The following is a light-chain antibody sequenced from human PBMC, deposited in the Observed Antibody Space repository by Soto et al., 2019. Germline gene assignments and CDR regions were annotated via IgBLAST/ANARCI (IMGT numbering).Light chain of an antibody. J-gene: IGKJ1*01. CDR1: QSISNW. V-gene: IGKV1-5*03. CDR3: QQYSTYWT. Sequence: DIQMTQSPSTLSASVGDRVTVTCRASQSISNWLAWYQQEPGKAPKLLIYRASSLESGVPSRFSGSGSGTEFTITISSLQPDNFATYYCQQYSTYWTFGQGTKVEIK. CDR2: RAS.